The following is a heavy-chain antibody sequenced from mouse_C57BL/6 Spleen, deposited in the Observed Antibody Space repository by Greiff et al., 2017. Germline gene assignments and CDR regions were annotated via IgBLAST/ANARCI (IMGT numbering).Heavy chain of an antibody. J-gene: IGHJ4*01. CDR2: IHPSDSDT. V-gene: IGHV1-74*01. CDR1: GYTFTSYW. CDR3: HSYHAPVLAMDY. Sequence: QVQLQQPGAELVKPGASVKVSCKASGYTFTSYWMHWVKQRPGQGLEWIGRIHPSDSDTNYNQKFKGKATLTVDKSSSTAYMQLSSLTSEDSAVYYCHSYHAPVLAMDYWGQGTSVTVSS. D-gene: IGHD1-1*01.